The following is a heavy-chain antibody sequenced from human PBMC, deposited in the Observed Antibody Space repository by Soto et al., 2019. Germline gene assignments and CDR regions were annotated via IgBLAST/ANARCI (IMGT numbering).Heavy chain of an antibody. CDR1: GVTVSSYA. D-gene: IGHD6-19*01. CDR2: ISGSGGST. CDR3: AKCVRQWLVRNYSGMAV. J-gene: IGHJ6*02. V-gene: IGHV3-23*01. Sequence: PGGSLRLACAASGVTVSSYAMSWVRQAPGKGLEWVSAISGSGGSTYYADSVKGRFTISRDNSKNTLYLQMNSLRAEDTAVYYCAKCVRQWLVRNYSGMAVWGQGTTVTVSS.